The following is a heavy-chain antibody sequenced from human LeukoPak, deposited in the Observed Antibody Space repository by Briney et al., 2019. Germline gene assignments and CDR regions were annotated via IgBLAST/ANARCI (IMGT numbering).Heavy chain of an antibody. CDR1: GLTFSSSW. D-gene: IGHD5-18*01. CDR3: ARDLAYSRLDY. J-gene: IGHJ4*02. Sequence: GGSLRLPCAVSGLTFSSSWMDWVRQAPGKGLEWVASINPDGNKKYFADSVKGRFTISRDNAENSLYLQMNSLRVEGTAFYYCARDLAYSRLDYWGQGMLVTVSS. V-gene: IGHV3-7*01. CDR2: INPDGNKK.